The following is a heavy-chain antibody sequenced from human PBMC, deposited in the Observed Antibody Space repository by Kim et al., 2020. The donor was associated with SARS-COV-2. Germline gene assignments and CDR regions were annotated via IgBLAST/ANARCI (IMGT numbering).Heavy chain of an antibody. D-gene: IGHD2-2*01. CDR3: ARGQYRRDY. J-gene: IGHJ4*02. CDR1: GGSFSGYS. Sequence: SETLSLTCAVYGGSFSGYSWTWIRQPPGKGLEWIGEISHSGSTKYNPSLKSRVTISVDTSKNQFSLKLSSVTAADTAVYYCARGQYRRDYWGQGTLVTVSS. CDR2: ISHSGST. V-gene: IGHV4-34*01.